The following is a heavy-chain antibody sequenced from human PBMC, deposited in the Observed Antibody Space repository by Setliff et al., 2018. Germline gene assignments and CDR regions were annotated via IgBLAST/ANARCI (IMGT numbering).Heavy chain of an antibody. D-gene: IGHD2-8*01. CDR3: SRLVRFCTRTTCQRLSGDDF. CDR1: GYTFINFG. CDR2: ISPYTGNT. V-gene: IGHV1-18*01. J-gene: IGHJ4*02. Sequence: ASVKVSCKASGYTFINFGISWVRQAPGQGLEWVWWISPYTGNTYYAPRLQDRATLTADTSTNTAYMELRSLISDDTAVYYCSRLVRFCTRTTCQRLSGDDFWGQGTLVTVSS.